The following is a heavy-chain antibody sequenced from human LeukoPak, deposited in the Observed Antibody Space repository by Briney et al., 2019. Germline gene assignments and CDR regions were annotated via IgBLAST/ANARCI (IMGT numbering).Heavy chain of an antibody. CDR3: ARVPAYCGGDCYFDY. J-gene: IGHJ4*02. V-gene: IGHV4-31*03. Sequence: PSQTLSLTCTVSGGSISSGGYYWSWIRQHPGKGLEWIVYIYYSGSTYYNPSLKSRVTISVDTSKNPFSLKMSSVTAADTAVYYCARVPAYCGGDCYFDYWGQGTLVTVSS. D-gene: IGHD2-21*02. CDR2: IYYSGST. CDR1: GGSISSGGYY.